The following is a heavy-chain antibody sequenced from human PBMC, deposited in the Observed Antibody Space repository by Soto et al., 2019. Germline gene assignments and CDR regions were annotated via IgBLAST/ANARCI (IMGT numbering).Heavy chain of an antibody. D-gene: IGHD3-3*01. Sequence: SVKVSCKASGGTFSSYAISWVRQAPGQGLEWMGGIIPIFGTANYAQKFQGRVTITADKSTSTAYMELSSLRSEDTAVYYCAGPYAPVRFLEWNHAFDIWGQGTMVTVSS. V-gene: IGHV1-69*06. J-gene: IGHJ3*02. CDR3: AGPYAPVRFLEWNHAFDI. CDR1: GGTFSSYA. CDR2: IIPIFGTA.